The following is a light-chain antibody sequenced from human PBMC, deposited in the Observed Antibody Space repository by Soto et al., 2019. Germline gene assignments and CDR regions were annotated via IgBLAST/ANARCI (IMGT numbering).Light chain of an antibody. Sequence: QSALTQPASVSGSPGQSITISCTGTSSDVGGYDYVSWYQQHPGKAPKLMIYDVTNRPSGVSNRFSGSKSGNTASLTISGLQAEDEASYYSSSYTSSTSYVFGTGTKLTVL. CDR2: DVT. J-gene: IGLJ1*01. V-gene: IGLV2-14*01. CDR1: SSDVGGYDY. CDR3: SSYTSSTSYV.